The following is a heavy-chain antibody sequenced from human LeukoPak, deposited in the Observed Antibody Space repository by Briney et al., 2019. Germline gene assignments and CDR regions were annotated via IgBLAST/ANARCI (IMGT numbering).Heavy chain of an antibody. V-gene: IGHV3-30*03. CDR1: GFTFSSYG. CDR3: TRGDFFDY. CDR2: ISYDGSNK. Sequence: GGSLRLSCAASGFTFSSYGMHWVRQAPGKGLEWVAVISYDGSNKHYADSVKGRFTISRDNSKNTLYLQMNSLRAEDTAVYYCTRGDFFDYWGQGTLVTVSS. J-gene: IGHJ4*02.